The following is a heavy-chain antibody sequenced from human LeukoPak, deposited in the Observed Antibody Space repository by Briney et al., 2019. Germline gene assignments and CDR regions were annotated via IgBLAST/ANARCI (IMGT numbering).Heavy chain of an antibody. CDR1: GGSISSSSYY. D-gene: IGHD3-9*01. Sequence: SETLSLTCTVSGGSISSSSYYWNWIRQPPGKGLEWIGYIYYSGSTDYNPSLKSRVTISVDTSKNQFSLKLSSVTAADTAVYYCAREAINDAFDIWGQGTMVTVSS. CDR2: IYYSGST. CDR3: AREAINDAFDI. J-gene: IGHJ3*02. V-gene: IGHV4-61*01.